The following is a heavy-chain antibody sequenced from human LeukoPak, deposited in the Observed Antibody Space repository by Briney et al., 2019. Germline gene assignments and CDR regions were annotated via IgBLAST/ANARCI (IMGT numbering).Heavy chain of an antibody. CDR1: GYTFTSYG. Sequence: ASVKVSCKASGYTFTSYGISWVRQAPGQGLEWMGWISAYNGNTSYAQKLQGRVTMTTDTSTSTAYMELRSLRSDDTAVYYCAKDLRTFYSSGWFREVGMDVWGQGTTVTVSS. V-gene: IGHV1-18*01. CDR2: ISAYNGNT. J-gene: IGHJ6*02. CDR3: AKDLRTFYSSGWFREVGMDV. D-gene: IGHD6-19*01.